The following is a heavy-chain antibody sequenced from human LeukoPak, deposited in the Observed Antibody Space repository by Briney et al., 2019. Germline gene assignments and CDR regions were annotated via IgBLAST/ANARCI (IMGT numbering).Heavy chain of an antibody. D-gene: IGHD3-10*01. Sequence: GGSLRLSCAASGFTFSNYGMHWVRQAPGKGLEWVAIISYDGSKKYHVDSAKGRFTISRDNSKNTLFLQMNSLRAEDTAVYYCAKVYGGSGSYYYYYYGMDVWGQGTTVTVSS. J-gene: IGHJ6*02. CDR1: GFTFSNYG. CDR2: ISYDGSKK. V-gene: IGHV3-30*18. CDR3: AKVYGGSGSYYYYYYGMDV.